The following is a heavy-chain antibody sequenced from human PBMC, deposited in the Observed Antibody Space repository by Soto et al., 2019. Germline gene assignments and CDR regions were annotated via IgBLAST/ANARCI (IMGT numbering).Heavy chain of an antibody. CDR3: ASGGYYDSSGYPRMYYFDY. J-gene: IGHJ4*02. Sequence: EVQLVEPGGGLIQPGGSLSLSCAASGLTVSSNYRSWVRQAPGKGLEWVSVIYSGGSTYYEDSVKGRFTISRDNSKYPLYHEMNSLRAEDTAVYYCASGGYYDSSGYPRMYYFDYWGQGTLVTVSS. CDR1: GLTVSSNY. V-gene: IGHV3-53*01. D-gene: IGHD3-22*01. CDR2: IYSGGST.